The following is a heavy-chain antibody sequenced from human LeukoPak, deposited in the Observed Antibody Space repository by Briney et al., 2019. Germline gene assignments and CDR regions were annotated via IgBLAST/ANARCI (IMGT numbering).Heavy chain of an antibody. CDR2: IIPIFGTA. V-gene: IGHV1-69*05. Sequence: ASVKVSCKASGGTFSSYAISWVRQAPGQGLEWMGGIIPIFGTANYAQKLQGRVTMTTDTSTSTAYMELRSLRSDDTAVYYCARTRAPSNPRYCSGGSCYSDYWGQGTLVTVSS. D-gene: IGHD2-15*01. J-gene: IGHJ4*02. CDR1: GGTFSSYA. CDR3: ARTRAPSNPRYCSGGSCYSDY.